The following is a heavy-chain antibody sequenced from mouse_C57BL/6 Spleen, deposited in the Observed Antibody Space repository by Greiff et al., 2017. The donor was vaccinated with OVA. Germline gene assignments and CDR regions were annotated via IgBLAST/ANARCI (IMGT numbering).Heavy chain of an antibody. J-gene: IGHJ2*01. CDR1: GFTFSSYA. CDR3: ARVDEGFDY. V-gene: IGHV5-4*01. Sequence: EVHLVESGGGLVKPGGSLKLSCAASGFTFSSYAMSWVRQTPEKRLEWVATISDGGSYTYYPDNVKGRFTISRDNAKNNLYLQMSHLKSEDTAMYYCARVDEGFDYWGQGTTLTVSS. CDR2: ISDGGSYT.